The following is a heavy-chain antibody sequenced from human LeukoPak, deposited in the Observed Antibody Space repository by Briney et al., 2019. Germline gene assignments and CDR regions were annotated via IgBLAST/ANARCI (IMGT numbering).Heavy chain of an antibody. D-gene: IGHD6-13*01. V-gene: IGHV3-66*01. Sequence: GGSLRLSCAASGFTVSSNYMSRVRQAPGKGLEWVSVIYSGGSTYYADSVKGRFTISRDNSKNTLYLQMNSLRAEDTAVYYCASPLYSSSWYGAFDIWGQGTMVTVSS. CDR3: ASPLYSSSWYGAFDI. J-gene: IGHJ3*02. CDR1: GFTVSSNY. CDR2: IYSGGST.